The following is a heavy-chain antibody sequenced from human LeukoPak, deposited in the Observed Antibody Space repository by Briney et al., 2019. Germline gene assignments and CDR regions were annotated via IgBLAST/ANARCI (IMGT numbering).Heavy chain of an antibody. Sequence: SETLSLICTVSGGSITSYYWSWIRQPPGKGLEWIGSIYYSGSTYYNPSLKSRVTISVDTSKNQFSLKLSSVTAADTAVYYCARLPATEPYYYDSSVYYWGQGTLVTVSS. D-gene: IGHD3-22*01. J-gene: IGHJ4*02. CDR3: ARLPATEPYYYDSSVYY. CDR1: GGSITSYY. V-gene: IGHV4-59*05. CDR2: IYYSGST.